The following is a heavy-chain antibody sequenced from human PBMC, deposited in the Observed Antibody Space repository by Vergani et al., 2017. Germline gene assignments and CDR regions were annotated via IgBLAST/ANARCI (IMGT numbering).Heavy chain of an antibody. J-gene: IGHJ4*02. CDR3: ARARPADDFLGGYYMG. V-gene: IGHV4-31*03. Sequence: QVQLQESGPGLVKPSQTLSLTCTVSGGSISSGGYYWSWIRLHPGKGLGWIGYIYYSGSTYYNPSLKSRVTISVDTSKNQFSLKLSSVTAADTAVYYCARARPADDFLGGYYMGWGQGTLVTVSS. CDR2: IYYSGST. CDR1: GGSISSGGYY. D-gene: IGHD3-3*01.